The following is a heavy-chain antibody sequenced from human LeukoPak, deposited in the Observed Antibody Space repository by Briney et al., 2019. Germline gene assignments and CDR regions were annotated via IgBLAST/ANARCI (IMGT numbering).Heavy chain of an antibody. CDR2: ISSSSSTI. CDR3: ASLEYSSSSFDY. D-gene: IGHD6-6*01. Sequence: GGSLRLSCAASGFTFSSYSMNWVRQAPGKGLEWVSYISSSSSTIYYADSVKGRFTISRDNSKNTLYLQMNSLRAEDTAVYYCASLEYSSSSFDYWGQGTLVTVSS. J-gene: IGHJ4*02. V-gene: IGHV3-48*01. CDR1: GFTFSSYS.